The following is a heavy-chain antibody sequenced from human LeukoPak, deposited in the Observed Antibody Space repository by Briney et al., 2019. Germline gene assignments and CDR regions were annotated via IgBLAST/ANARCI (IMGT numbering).Heavy chain of an antibody. CDR1: GFTFSAYC. CDR2: IGPDGSGT. CDR3: ARDRRVGATWSVRAFDI. V-gene: IGHV3-74*03. Sequence: GGSLRLSCAASGFTFSAYCMHWVRQAPGKGLVWVSRIGPDGSGTTYADSVKGRFTISRDNAKNSLSLQMNSLRAEDTAIYYCARDRRVGATWSVRAFDIWGQGKTVTVSS. J-gene: IGHJ3*02. D-gene: IGHD1-26*01.